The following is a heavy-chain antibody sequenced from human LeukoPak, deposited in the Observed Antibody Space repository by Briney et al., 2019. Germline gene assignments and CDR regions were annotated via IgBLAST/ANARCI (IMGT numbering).Heavy chain of an antibody. V-gene: IGHV3-23*01. Sequence: PGASLRLSCAASGFTFSSYAMSWVRQAPGKGLEWVSAISGSGGSTYYADSVKGRFTISRDNSKNTLYLQMNSLRAEDTAVYYCAKGLAYSSGWLFDYWGQGTLVTVSS. J-gene: IGHJ4*02. CDR1: GFTFSSYA. D-gene: IGHD6-19*01. CDR3: AKGLAYSSGWLFDY. CDR2: ISGSGGST.